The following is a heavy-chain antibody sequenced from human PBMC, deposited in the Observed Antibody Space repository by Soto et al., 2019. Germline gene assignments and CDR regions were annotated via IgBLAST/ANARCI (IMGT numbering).Heavy chain of an antibody. J-gene: IGHJ4*02. Sequence: GGSLRLSCAASGFTFSDYYMSWIRQAPGKGLEWVSYISSSGSTIYYADSVKGRFTTSRDSAKNSLYLQMNSLRAEDTAVYYCARVRHPVYAYDYWGQGTLVTVSS. CDR2: ISSSGSTI. D-gene: IGHD2-8*01. CDR1: GFTFSDYY. CDR3: ARVRHPVYAYDY. V-gene: IGHV3-11*01.